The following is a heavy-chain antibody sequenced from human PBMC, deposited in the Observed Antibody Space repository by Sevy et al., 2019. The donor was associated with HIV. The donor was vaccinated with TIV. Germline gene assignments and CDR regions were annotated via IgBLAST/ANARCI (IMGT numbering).Heavy chain of an antibody. V-gene: IGHV3-23*01. CDR3: AKDRPTYYYDSSGWAFDY. CDR2: ISGSGGST. D-gene: IGHD3-22*01. J-gene: IGHJ4*02. Sequence: GGSLRLSCAASGFTFSSYAMSWVRQAPGKGLEWVSAISGSGGSTYYADSVKGRFTISRDNSKNTLYLQMNSLRAEDTAVYYCAKDRPTYYYDSSGWAFDYWCQGTLVTVSS. CDR1: GFTFSSYA.